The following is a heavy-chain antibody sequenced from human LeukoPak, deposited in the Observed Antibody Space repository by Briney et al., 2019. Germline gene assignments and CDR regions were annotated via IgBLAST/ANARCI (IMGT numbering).Heavy chain of an antibody. J-gene: IGHJ4*02. D-gene: IGHD6-19*01. Sequence: GGSLRLSCAASGFTFRSYGMHWVRQAPGKGLEWVAVISYDGSNKYYADSVKGRFTISRDNSKNTLYLQMNSLRAEDTAVYYCAKLEVAGTDYWGQGTLVTVSS. V-gene: IGHV3-30*18. CDR3: AKLEVAGTDY. CDR1: GFTFRSYG. CDR2: ISYDGSNK.